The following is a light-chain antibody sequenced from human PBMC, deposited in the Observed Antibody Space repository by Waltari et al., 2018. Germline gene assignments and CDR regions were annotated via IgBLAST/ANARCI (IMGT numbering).Light chain of an antibody. CDR3: QSYDSSRSGSEV. J-gene: IGLJ1*01. V-gene: IGLV1-40*01. Sequence: SVLTQPPSVSGAPGQRVTIPCPGTSFHIGAGQDVFWLQQLAGTAPKLLIYGANNRPAWVPDRFSGSKAGTSASLAITGLQAEDEADYYCQSYDSSRSGSEVFGTGTKVTVL. CDR2: GAN. CDR1: SFHIGAGQD.